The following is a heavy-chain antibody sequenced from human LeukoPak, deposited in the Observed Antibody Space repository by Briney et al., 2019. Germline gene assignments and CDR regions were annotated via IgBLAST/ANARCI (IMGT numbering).Heavy chain of an antibody. CDR2: ISAYNGNT. J-gene: IGHJ4*02. D-gene: IGHD6-19*01. V-gene: IGHV1-18*01. CDR1: GYTSTSYG. Sequence: ASVKVFCKASGYTSTSYGISCVRQAPGQGLEWMGWISAYNGNTNYAQKLQGRVTMTTDTSTSTAYMELRSLRSDDTAVYYCARGPHGIAVAGIGGSDFDYWGQGTLVTVSS. CDR3: ARGPHGIAVAGIGGSDFDY.